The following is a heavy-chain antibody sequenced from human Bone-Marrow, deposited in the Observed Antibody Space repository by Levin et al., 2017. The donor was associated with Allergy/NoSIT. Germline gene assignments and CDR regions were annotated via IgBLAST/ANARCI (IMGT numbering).Heavy chain of an antibody. Sequence: QHGESLKISCAASGFSFSSYEMNWVRQAPGKGLEWVSYISSSGSTIYYADSVKGRFTISRDNARNSLYLQMNSLRAEDTAVYYCARVPFGSRGYYMDVWGKGTTVTVSS. D-gene: IGHD3-3*01. CDR1: GFSFSSYE. CDR2: ISSSGSTI. V-gene: IGHV3-48*03. CDR3: ARVPFGSRGYYMDV. J-gene: IGHJ6*03.